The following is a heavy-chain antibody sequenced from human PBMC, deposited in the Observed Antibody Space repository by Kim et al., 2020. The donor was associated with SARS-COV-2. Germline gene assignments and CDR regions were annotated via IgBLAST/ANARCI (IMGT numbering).Heavy chain of an antibody. CDR1: GFTFSDYS. CDR3: ARDLGYSFDY. D-gene: IGHD2-21*01. J-gene: IGHJ4*02. CDR2: IRISDGAI. Sequence: PGGSLRLSCAASGFTFSDYSMNWVRQAPGKGLEWISYIRISDGAIFYADSVRGRFTISTDNAKNSLYLQMNSLRAEDTAVYYCARDLGYSFDYWGQGSLVTVSS. V-gene: IGHV3-48*04.